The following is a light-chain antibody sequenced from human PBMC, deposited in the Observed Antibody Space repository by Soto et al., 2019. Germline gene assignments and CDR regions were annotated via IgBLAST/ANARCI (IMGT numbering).Light chain of an antibody. CDR1: QGFSNS. J-gene: IGKJ2*02. Sequence: DIQLTQSPSFLSASVGDRVTITCRASQGFSNSLAWYQQKPGKAPKLLIYAASTFQSGVPSRFSGRGSGTEFTLTISSLHPEDFATYYCQQPDSYPCTFGQGTKLEIK. CDR2: AAS. CDR3: QQPDSYPCT. V-gene: IGKV1-9*01.